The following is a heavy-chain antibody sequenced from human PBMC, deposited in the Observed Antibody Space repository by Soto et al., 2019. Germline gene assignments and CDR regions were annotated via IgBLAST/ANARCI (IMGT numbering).Heavy chain of an antibody. CDR3: ARGCYDILTGYSFFYYMDV. CDR2: INHSGST. D-gene: IGHD3-9*01. Sequence: SETLSLTCAVYGGSFSGYYWSWIRQPPGKGLEWIGEINHSGSTNYNPSLKSRVTISVDTSKNQFSLKLSSVTAADTAVYYCARGCYDILTGYSFFYYMDVWGKGTTVTVSS. CDR1: GGSFSGYY. J-gene: IGHJ6*03. V-gene: IGHV4-34*01.